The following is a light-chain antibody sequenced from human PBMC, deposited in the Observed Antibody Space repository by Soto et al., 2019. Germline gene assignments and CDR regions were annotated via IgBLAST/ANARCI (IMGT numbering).Light chain of an antibody. CDR2: DAS. V-gene: IGKV3-11*01. CDR1: QSVSSY. CDR3: QQRSNWPSLT. J-gene: IGKJ4*01. Sequence: ETVMTQSPGTLSVSLGERATLSCSASQSVSSYLAWYQQKPGQAPRLLIYDASNRATGIPARFSGSGSGTDFTLTISSLEPEDFAVYYCQQRSNWPSLTFGGGTKVDIK.